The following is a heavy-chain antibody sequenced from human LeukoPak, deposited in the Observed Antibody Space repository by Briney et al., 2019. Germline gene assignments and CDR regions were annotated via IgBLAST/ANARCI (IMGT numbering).Heavy chain of an antibody. CDR3: AREPTIPHFDY. CDR1: GYTFSTYE. D-gene: IGHD2-2*02. Sequence: GGSLRLSCAASGYTFSTYEMNWVRQAPGKGLEWVSYISSSGTVIYYADSVKGRFTISRDNAKKSLYLQMNSLRAEDTAVYYCAREPTIPHFDYWGQRTPVTVPS. V-gene: IGHV3-48*03. CDR2: ISSSGTVI. J-gene: IGHJ4*02.